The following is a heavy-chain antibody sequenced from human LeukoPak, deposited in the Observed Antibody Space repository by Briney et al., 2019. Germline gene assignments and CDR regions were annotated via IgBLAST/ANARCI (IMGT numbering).Heavy chain of an antibody. CDR3: ARLTNYYGFLPR. CDR2: IIPIFGTA. J-gene: IGHJ4*02. CDR1: GGTFSSYA. D-gene: IGHD3-10*01. V-gene: IGHV1-69*13. Sequence: SVKVSCKASGGTFSSYAISWVRQAPGQGLEWMGGIIPIFGTANYAQKFQGRVTITADESTSTAYMELSSLRSEDTAVYYCARLTNYYGFLPRWGQGTLVTVSS.